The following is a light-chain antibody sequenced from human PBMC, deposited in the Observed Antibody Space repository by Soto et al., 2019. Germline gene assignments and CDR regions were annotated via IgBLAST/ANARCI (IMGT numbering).Light chain of an antibody. V-gene: IGKV1-39*01. CDR1: QSISSY. J-gene: IGKJ1*01. CDR2: AAS. CDR3: QQSYSTPQT. Sequence: DIRMTQSPSSLSASVGDRVTITCRASQSISSYLNWYQQKPGKAPKLLIYAASSLQSGVPSRFSGSGSGTDFTLTISSLQPEDFATYYCQQSYSTPQTFGLGTKVEIK.